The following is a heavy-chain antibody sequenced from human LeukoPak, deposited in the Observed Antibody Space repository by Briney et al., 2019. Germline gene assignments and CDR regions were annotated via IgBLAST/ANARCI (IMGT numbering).Heavy chain of an antibody. D-gene: IGHD3-22*01. CDR3: ARGPEVVITTWDAFDI. CDR1: GGSISSYY. J-gene: IGHJ3*02. V-gene: IGHV4-59*01. Sequence: SETLSLTCTVSGGSISSYYWSWIRQPPGKGLEWIGYIYYSGSTNYNPSLKSRVTISVDTSKNQFSLKLSSVTAADTAVYYCARGPEVVITTWDAFDIWGQGTMVTVSS. CDR2: IYYSGST.